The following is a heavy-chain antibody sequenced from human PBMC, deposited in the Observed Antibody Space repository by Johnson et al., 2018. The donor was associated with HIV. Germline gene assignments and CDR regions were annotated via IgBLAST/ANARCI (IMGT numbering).Heavy chain of an antibody. CDR2: IYSGGST. Sequence: VQLVESGGGLVKPGESLRLSCAVSRFTFSDHYMSWVRQAPGKGLEWVSVIYSGGSTYYADSVKGRFTISRDSSKNTLYLQMNSLRAEDTAVYYCASLSSSGAFDIWGKGTMVTVSS. V-gene: IGHV3-66*01. CDR3: ASLSSSGAFDI. J-gene: IGHJ3*02. D-gene: IGHD6-6*01. CDR1: RFTFSDHY.